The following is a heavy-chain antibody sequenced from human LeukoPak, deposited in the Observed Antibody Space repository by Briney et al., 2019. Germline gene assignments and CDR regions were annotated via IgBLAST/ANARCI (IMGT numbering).Heavy chain of an antibody. CDR1: GGSISSGDYY. CDR3: ATATPAVAFDI. J-gene: IGHJ3*02. D-gene: IGHD4-11*01. CDR2: VYYSGST. Sequence: PSETLSLTCTVSGGSISSGDYYWSWIRQPPGKGLEWIGYVYYSGSTYYNPSLKSRVTISVDTSKNQFSLKLSSVTAADTAVYYCATATPAVAFDIWGQGTMVAVSS. V-gene: IGHV4-30-4*01.